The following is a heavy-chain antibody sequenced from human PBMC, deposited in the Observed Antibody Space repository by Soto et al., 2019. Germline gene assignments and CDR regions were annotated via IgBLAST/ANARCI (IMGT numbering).Heavy chain of an antibody. J-gene: IGHJ4*02. D-gene: IGHD6-19*01. CDR3: ARDVGSSGWLFGY. V-gene: IGHV3-33*01. Sequence: QVQLVESGGGVVQPGRSLRLSCAASGFTFSSYGMHWVRQAPGKGLEWVAVIWYDGSNKYYADSVKGRFTISRDNSKNTLYLKMNSLRAEDRAVYYCARDVGSSGWLFGYWGQGPLVTVSS. CDR2: IWYDGSNK. CDR1: GFTFSSYG.